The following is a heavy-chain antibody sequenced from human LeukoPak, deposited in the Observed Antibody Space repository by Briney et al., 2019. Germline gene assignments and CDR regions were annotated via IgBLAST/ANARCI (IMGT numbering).Heavy chain of an antibody. D-gene: IGHD2-2*01. CDR2: IGSSGGTI. CDR1: GFTFSDYY. CDR3: AKLIVPAANAIEY. J-gene: IGHJ4*02. Sequence: GGSLRLSCAASGFTFSDYYMSWIRQAPGKGLEWVSYIGSSGGTISYADSVEGRFTVSRDNARNSLYLEMNSLRAEDTALYYCAKLIVPAANAIEYWGQGALVTVSS. V-gene: IGHV3-11*04.